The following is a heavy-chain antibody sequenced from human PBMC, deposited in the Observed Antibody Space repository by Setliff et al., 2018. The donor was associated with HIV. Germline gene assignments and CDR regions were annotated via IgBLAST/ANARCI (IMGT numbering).Heavy chain of an antibody. Sequence: GGSLRLSCAASGFTFSSYGMHWVRQAPGKGLEWVSSISSSSSYIYYADSLKGRFTISRDNAKNSLYLQMNSLRAEDAAVYYCARAVHSGWYYFDYWGQGTLVTVSS. CDR1: GFTFSSYG. V-gene: IGHV3-21*01. J-gene: IGHJ4*02. D-gene: IGHD6-19*01. CDR3: ARAVHSGWYYFDY. CDR2: ISSSSSYI.